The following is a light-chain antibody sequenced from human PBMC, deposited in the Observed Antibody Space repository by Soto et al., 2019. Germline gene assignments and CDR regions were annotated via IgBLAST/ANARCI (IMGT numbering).Light chain of an antibody. CDR3: QQRSDWPLT. CDR2: DVS. CDR1: QTINNN. J-gene: IGKJ5*01. Sequence: ETVMTQSPATLSVSPGEGATLSCRASQTINNNLAWYQQKPGQAPRLLIYDVSNRASGIPARFSGSGSETDFTLTISSLEPEDFAVYYCQQRSDWPLTFGQGTRLEIK. V-gene: IGKV3-11*01.